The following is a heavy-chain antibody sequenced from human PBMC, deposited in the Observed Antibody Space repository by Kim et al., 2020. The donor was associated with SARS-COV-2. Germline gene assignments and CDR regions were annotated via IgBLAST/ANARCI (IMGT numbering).Heavy chain of an antibody. CDR2: ISSSSSTI. J-gene: IGHJ3*02. CDR1: GFTFSSYS. V-gene: IGHV3-48*04. D-gene: IGHD4-17*01. Sequence: GGSLRLSCAASGFTFSSYSMNWVRQAPGKGLEWVSYISSSSSTIYYADSVKGRFTISRDNAKNSLYLQMNSLRAEDTAVYYCARTLTTVTATDAFDIWGQGTMVTVSS. CDR3: ARTLTTVTATDAFDI.